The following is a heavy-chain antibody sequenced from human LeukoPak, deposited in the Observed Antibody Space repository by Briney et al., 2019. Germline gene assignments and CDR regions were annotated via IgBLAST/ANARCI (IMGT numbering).Heavy chain of an antibody. J-gene: IGHJ5*02. D-gene: IGHD3-3*01. CDR3: ATGWSGYYWTT. V-gene: IGHV4-34*01. CDR2: INHSGST. Sequence: SETLSLTCAVYGGSFSGYYWSWIRQPPGKGLEWIGEINHSGSTNYNPSLKSRVTISVDTSKNQFSLKLNSVTAADTAVYYCATGWSGYYWTTWGQGTLVAVSS. CDR1: GGSFSGYY.